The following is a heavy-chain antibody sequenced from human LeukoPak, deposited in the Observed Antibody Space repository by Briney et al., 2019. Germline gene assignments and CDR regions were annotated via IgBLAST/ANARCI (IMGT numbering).Heavy chain of an antibody. J-gene: IGHJ6*03. CDR3: ARSVAGSGFYYYYMDV. CDR1: GGSISSSSYY. D-gene: IGHD3-10*01. V-gene: IGHV4-39*07. CDR2: LYYSGST. Sequence: PSETLSLTCTVSGGSISSSSYYWGWIRQPPGKGLEWIGSLYYSGSTYYNPSLKSRVTISVDTSKNQFSLKLSSVTAADTAVYYCARSVAGSGFYYYYMDVWGKGTTVTVSS.